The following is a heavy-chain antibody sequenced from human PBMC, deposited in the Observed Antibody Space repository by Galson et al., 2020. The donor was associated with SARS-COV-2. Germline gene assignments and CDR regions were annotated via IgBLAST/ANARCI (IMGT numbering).Heavy chain of an antibody. CDR3: ARDTPNYGMDV. J-gene: IGHJ6*02. V-gene: IGHV4-59*08. CDR2: VYYTGNT. D-gene: IGHD2-15*01. CDR1: GGSIRSYY. Sequence: TLSLTCTVSGGSIRSYYWTWIRQPPGKGLEWIGNVYYTGNTKYYPSLESRLTISVDTSKNQVSLRLNSVTAADTAVYYCARDTPNYGMDVWGQGISITVSS.